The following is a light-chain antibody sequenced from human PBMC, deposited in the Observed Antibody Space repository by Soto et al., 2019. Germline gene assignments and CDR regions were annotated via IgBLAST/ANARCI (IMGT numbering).Light chain of an antibody. CDR2: EVS. CDR3: SSYAGSNNLEV. Sequence: QSVLTQPPSASGSPGQSVTISCTGTSSDVGGYNYVSWYQQHPGKAPKLMIYEVSKRPSGVPDRFSGSKSGNTASLTVSGLQAEDEAEYYCSSYAGSNNLEVFGTGTKVTVL. J-gene: IGLJ1*01. CDR1: SSDVGGYNY. V-gene: IGLV2-8*01.